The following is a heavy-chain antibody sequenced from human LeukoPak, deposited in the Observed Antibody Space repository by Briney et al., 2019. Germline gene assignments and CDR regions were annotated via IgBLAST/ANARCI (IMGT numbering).Heavy chain of an antibody. CDR2: IIPILGIA. CDR3: ASGGDEMANGPDY. Sequence: ASVKVSCKASGGTFSSYAISWVRQAPGQGLEWMGRIIPILGIANYAQKFQGRVTITADKSTSTAYMELSSLRSEDTAVYYCASGGDEMANGPDYWGQGTLVTVSP. J-gene: IGHJ4*02. D-gene: IGHD5-24*01. CDR1: GGTFSSYA. V-gene: IGHV1-69*04.